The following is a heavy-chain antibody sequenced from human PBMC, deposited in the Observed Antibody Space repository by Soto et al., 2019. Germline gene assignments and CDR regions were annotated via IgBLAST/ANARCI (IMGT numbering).Heavy chain of an antibody. J-gene: IGHJ6*02. CDR1: GYTFTTYG. CDR3: AKDTFAYCSGGSCLYYYGMDV. V-gene: IGHV3-30*18. D-gene: IGHD2-15*01. CDR2: ISYDGRTK. Sequence: QGKLVESGGGVVQPGRSLRLSCAAPGYTFTTYGMHWVRQAPGKGLEWVAVISYDGRTKYYADSVKGRFTVSRDNSNNTVYLQLNSLRADDTAVYYCAKDTFAYCSGGSCLYYYGMDVWGQGTTVTVSS.